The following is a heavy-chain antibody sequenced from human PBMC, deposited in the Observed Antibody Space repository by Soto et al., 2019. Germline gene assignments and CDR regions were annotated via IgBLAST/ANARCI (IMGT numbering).Heavy chain of an antibody. CDR1: GGSISSSDYY. CDR2: IYYSGTT. Sequence: QLQLQEPGPGLVKPSETLSLTCTVSGGSISSSDYYWGWIRQPPGKGLEWIGSIYYSGTTFYDPSLKSRLFMSVDTSKNQFSLRLSSVTAADTAVYYCARQARGATWSDFDYWGQGTLVTVSS. V-gene: IGHV4-39*01. J-gene: IGHJ4*02. CDR3: ARQARGATWSDFDY. D-gene: IGHD1-26*01.